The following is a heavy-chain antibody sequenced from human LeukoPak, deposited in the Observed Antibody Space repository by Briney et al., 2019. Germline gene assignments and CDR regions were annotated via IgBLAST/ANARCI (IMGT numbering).Heavy chain of an antibody. J-gene: IGHJ4*02. V-gene: IGHV3-66*01. D-gene: IGHD3-22*01. Sequence: QAGGSLRLSCAASGFTVSSNYMSWVRQAPGKGLDWVSVIYSGGNTYYADSVKGRFTISRDNPKNTLYLQMNSLRAEDTAVYYCAKRSQVDYYDSSGYGDWGQGTLVTVSS. CDR3: AKRSQVDYYDSSGYGD. CDR2: IYSGGNT. CDR1: GFTVSSNY.